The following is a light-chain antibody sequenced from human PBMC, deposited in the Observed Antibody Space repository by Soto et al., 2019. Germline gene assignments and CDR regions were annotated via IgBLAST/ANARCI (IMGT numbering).Light chain of an antibody. Sequence: DIVMTQSPLSLPVTPGEPASISCRSSQSLLHSDGYNYLDWYLQKPGQSPQLLIYLGSNRASGVPDRFSGSGSGTDFTLKISRVEAEDVGFYYCMQALQPPATFGQGTKVQIK. J-gene: IGKJ1*01. V-gene: IGKV2-28*01. CDR2: LGS. CDR3: MQALQPPAT. CDR1: QSLLHSDGYNY.